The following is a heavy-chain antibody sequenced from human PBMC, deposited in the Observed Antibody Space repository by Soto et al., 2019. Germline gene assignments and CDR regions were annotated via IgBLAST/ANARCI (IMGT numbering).Heavy chain of an antibody. CDR3: AKDRNSVVRGAFDI. V-gene: IGHV1-8*01. J-gene: IGHJ3*02. CDR1: GYTFTSYD. CDR2: MNPNSGNT. Sequence: VSVKFSCKASGYTFTSYDINWVRQATGQGLEWMGWMNPNSGNTGYAQKFQGRVTMTRNTSISTAYMELSSLRSEDTAVYYCAKDRNSVVRGAFDIWGQGTMVTVSS. D-gene: IGHD3-10*01.